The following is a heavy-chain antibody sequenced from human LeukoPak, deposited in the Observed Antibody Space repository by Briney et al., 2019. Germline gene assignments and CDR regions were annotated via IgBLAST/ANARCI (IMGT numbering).Heavy chain of an antibody. J-gene: IGHJ4*02. CDR1: GYTFTSYG. CDR2: ISAYNGNT. V-gene: IGHV1-18*01. Sequence: ASVKVSCKASGYTFTSYGISWVRQAPGQGLEWMGWISAYNGNTNYAQKLQGRVTMTTDTSTSTAYMELRSLTSDDTAVYYCAGDLGYSSSSATPLDYWGQGTLVTVSS. D-gene: IGHD6-6*01. CDR3: AGDLGYSSSSATPLDY.